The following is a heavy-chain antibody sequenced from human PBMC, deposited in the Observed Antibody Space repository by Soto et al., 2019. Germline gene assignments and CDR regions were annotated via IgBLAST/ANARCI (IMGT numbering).Heavy chain of an antibody. J-gene: IGHJ4*02. Sequence: ASVKVSCKASGYTFTGYYMHWVRQAPGQGLEWMGWINPNSGGTNYAQKFQGRVTMTRDTSISTAYMELSRLRSDDTAVYYCARVPPGPGYSGYDFGYWVQGTLVTVSS. D-gene: IGHD5-12*01. V-gene: IGHV1-2*02. CDR1: GYTFTGYY. CDR3: ARVPPGPGYSGYDFGY. CDR2: INPNSGGT.